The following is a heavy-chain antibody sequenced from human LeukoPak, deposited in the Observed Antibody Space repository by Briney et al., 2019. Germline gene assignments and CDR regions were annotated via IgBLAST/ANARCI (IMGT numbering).Heavy chain of an antibody. CDR1: GGSFSGYY. CDR3: ARGPVWSGWYFDY. V-gene: IGHV4-34*01. D-gene: IGHD3-3*01. J-gene: IGHJ4*02. CDR2: INHRGST. Sequence: SETLSLTCAVYGGSFSGYYWSWIRQPPGKGLEWIGEINHRGSTNYNPSLKSRVTISVDTSKNQFSLKLSSVTAADTAVYYCARGPVWSGWYFDYWGQGTLVTVSS.